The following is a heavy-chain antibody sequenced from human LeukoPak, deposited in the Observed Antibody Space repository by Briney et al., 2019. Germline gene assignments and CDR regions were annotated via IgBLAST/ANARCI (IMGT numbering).Heavy chain of an antibody. CDR3: ARSNVLRFLEWLSHFDY. CDR2: ISSSGSTI. Sequence: GGSLRLSCAASGFTFSDYYMSWIRQAPGKGLEWVSYISSSGSTIYYADSVRGRFTISRDNAKNSLYLQMNSLRAEDTAVYYCARSNVLRFLEWLSHFDYWGQGTLVTVSS. J-gene: IGHJ4*02. V-gene: IGHV3-11*04. D-gene: IGHD3-3*01. CDR1: GFTFSDYY.